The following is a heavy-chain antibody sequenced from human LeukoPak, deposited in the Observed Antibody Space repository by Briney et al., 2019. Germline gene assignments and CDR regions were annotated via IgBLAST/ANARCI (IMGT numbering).Heavy chain of an antibody. D-gene: IGHD3-10*01. CDR3: ARDLSSGSYYNDY. V-gene: IGHV1-2*02. J-gene: IGHJ4*02. CDR2: INPNSGGT. CDR1: GYTFTGYY. Sequence: GASVKVPCKASGYTFTGYYMHWVRQAPGQGLEWMGWINPNSGGTNYAQKFQGRVTMTRDTSISTAYMELSRLRSDDTAVYYCARDLSSGSYYNDYWGQGTLVTVSS.